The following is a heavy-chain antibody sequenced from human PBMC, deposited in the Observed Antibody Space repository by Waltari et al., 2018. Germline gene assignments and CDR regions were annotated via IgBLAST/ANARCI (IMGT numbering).Heavy chain of an antibody. CDR2: ISYDGSNK. D-gene: IGHD3-16*01. Sequence: QVQLVESGGGVVQPGRSLSLSCAASGFTFSSYGMHWVRQAPGKGLEWVAVISYDGSNKYYADSVKGRFTISRDNSKNTLYLQMNSLRAEDTAVYYCAKCFTSEGLSAFDIWGQGTMVTVSS. V-gene: IGHV3-30*18. CDR3: AKCFTSEGLSAFDI. CDR1: GFTFSSYG. J-gene: IGHJ3*02.